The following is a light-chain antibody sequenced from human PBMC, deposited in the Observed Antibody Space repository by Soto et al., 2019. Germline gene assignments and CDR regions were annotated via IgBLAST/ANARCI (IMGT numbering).Light chain of an antibody. CDR2: GAS. V-gene: IGKV3-20*01. Sequence: EIVLTQSPGTLSLSQGERATLSCRASQSVSSTYLAWYQQKPGQAPRLLIYGASSRATGIPDRFSGIGSGTDFTLTISRLEPEDFAVYYCQQYDRSPRTFGQGTKVEIK. CDR1: QSVSSTY. J-gene: IGKJ1*01. CDR3: QQYDRSPRT.